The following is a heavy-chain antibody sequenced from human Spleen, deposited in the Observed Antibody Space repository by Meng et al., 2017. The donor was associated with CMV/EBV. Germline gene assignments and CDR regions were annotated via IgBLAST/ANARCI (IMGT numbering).Heavy chain of an antibody. J-gene: IGHJ4*02. D-gene: IGHD3-22*01. Sequence: GESLKISCAASGFTFSGSAMHWVRQASGKGLEWVGRIRSKANSYATAYAASVKGRFTISRDDSKNTAYLQMNSLKTEDTAVYYCTRQRDDSSGYYHIGYWGQGTLVTVSS. CDR3: TRQRDDSSGYYHIGY. CDR1: GFTFSGSA. V-gene: IGHV3-73*01. CDR2: IRSKANSYAT.